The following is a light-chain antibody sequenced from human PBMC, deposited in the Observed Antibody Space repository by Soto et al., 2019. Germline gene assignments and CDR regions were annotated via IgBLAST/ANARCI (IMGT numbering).Light chain of an antibody. CDR2: GTS. CDR1: QTVSSSY. Sequence: VLTQSPGTLSLSPGERATLSCRASQTVSSSYVAWYQQKPGQAPRLLIHGTSMRATGIPERFSGSGSGADFTLTISRLEPEDFAVYYCQQYGISPATFGQGTK. V-gene: IGKV3-20*01. CDR3: QQYGISPAT. J-gene: IGKJ1*01.